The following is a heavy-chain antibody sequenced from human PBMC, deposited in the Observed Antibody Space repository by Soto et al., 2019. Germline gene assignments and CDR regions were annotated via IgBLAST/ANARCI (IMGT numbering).Heavy chain of an antibody. Sequence: QVQLVESGGGVVQPGRSLRLSCAASGFTFSSYAMHWVRQAPGKGLEWVAVISYDGSNKYYADSVKGRFTISRDNSKNTLYLQMNSLRADDTAVYYCARDSGDYVFDYWGQGTLVTVSS. V-gene: IGHV3-30-3*01. D-gene: IGHD4-17*01. CDR3: ARDSGDYVFDY. CDR1: GFTFSSYA. CDR2: ISYDGSNK. J-gene: IGHJ4*02.